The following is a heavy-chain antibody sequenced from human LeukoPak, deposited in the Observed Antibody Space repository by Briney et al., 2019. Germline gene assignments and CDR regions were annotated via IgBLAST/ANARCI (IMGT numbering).Heavy chain of an antibody. CDR3: ARDFESGASVFDN. CDR2: IHRSGNT. V-gene: IGHV3-66*01. Sequence: GSLSLSCAASGCTVSSSYMSWVRQAPGKGLEWVSVIHRSGNTYYADYVEGRFTISKDTSKNTLYLQMSGLRVEDTAVYYCARDFESGASVFDNWGQGTLVTVSS. J-gene: IGHJ4*02. CDR1: GCTVSSSY. D-gene: IGHD3-10*01.